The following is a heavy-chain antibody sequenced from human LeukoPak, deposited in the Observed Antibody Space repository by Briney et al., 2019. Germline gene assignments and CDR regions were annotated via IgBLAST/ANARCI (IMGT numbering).Heavy chain of an antibody. J-gene: IGHJ5*02. V-gene: IGHV4-59*04. Sequence: SETLSLTCTVSGGSISSYYWSWIRQPPGKGLEWIGSIYHLGNSYYNPSLKSRVTISVDTSKNQFSLKMNSVTAADTAVYCARVGDYGDYVNWFDPWGQGTLVTVSS. D-gene: IGHD4-17*01. CDR1: GGSISSYY. CDR3: ARVGDYGDYVNWFDP. CDR2: IYHLGNS.